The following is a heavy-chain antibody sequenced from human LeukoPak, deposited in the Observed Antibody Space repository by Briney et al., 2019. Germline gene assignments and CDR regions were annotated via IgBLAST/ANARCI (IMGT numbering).Heavy chain of an antibody. CDR1: GYTFTSYA. V-gene: IGHV7-4-1*02. Sequence: ASVKVSCKASGYTFTSYAMNWVRQAPGQGLEWMGWINTNTGNPTYAQGFTGRFVLSLDTPVSTAYLQISSLKAEDTAVYYCARDLPPLVTAKYSSSPSEGAFDIWGQGTMVTVSS. CDR3: ARDLPPLVTAKYSSSPSEGAFDI. D-gene: IGHD6-13*01. CDR2: INTNTGNP. J-gene: IGHJ3*02.